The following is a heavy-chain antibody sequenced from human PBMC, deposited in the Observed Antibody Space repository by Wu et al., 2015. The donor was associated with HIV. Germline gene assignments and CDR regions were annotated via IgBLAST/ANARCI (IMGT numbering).Heavy chain of an antibody. V-gene: IGHV1-2*02. CDR1: GYTFTGYY. CDR2: INPNSGGT. Sequence: QVQLVQSGAEVKKPGASVKVSCKASGYTFTGYYMHWVRQAPGQGLEWMGWINPNSGGTNYAQKFQGRVTITADESTSTTYMELSSLRSEDTAVYYCARGYYDSSGYYDAFDIWGQGTMVTVSS. D-gene: IGHD3-22*01. J-gene: IGHJ3*02. CDR3: ARGYYDSSGYYDAFDI.